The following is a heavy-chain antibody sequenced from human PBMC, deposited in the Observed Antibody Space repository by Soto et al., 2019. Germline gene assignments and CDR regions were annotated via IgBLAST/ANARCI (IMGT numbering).Heavy chain of an antibody. CDR3: TTVQGFWSGYRDYYYYYMDV. V-gene: IGHV3-15*01. J-gene: IGHJ6*03. Sequence: GGSLRLSCAASGFTFSNAWMSWVRQAPGKGLEWVGRIKSKTDGGTTDYAAPVKGRFTISRDDSKNTLYLQMNSLKTEDTAVYYCTTVQGFWSGYRDYYYYYMDVWGKGTTVTVSS. D-gene: IGHD3-3*01. CDR1: GFTFSNAW. CDR2: IKSKTDGGTT.